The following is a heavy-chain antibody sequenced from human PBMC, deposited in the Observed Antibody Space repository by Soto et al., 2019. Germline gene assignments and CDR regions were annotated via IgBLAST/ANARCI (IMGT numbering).Heavy chain of an antibody. CDR3: ARDRCTTDRCYTHHFDV. CDR1: GYTFTSYG. Sequence: QVQLVQSGGEVTKPGASVKVSCKSSGYTFTSYGVSWVRQAPGQGLEWLGWISVYTGNTKQAQKFQDRVTLTTEASTGTASPELRNLRSDDTAVYYCARDRCTTDRCYTHHFDVWGQGTTVTVSS. D-gene: IGHD2-8*01. V-gene: IGHV1-18*04. J-gene: IGHJ6*02. CDR2: ISVYTGNT.